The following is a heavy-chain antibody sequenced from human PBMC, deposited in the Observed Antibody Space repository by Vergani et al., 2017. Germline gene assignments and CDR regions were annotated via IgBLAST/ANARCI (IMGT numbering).Heavy chain of an antibody. Sequence: QVHLVESGGGVVQLGRSLTLSCVASGFSFRGHGMHWVRQAPGKGLEWVAVISNDRGNKYYADSLKGRFTIYKDNTVDMLSLQMNSLRPDDTAVYYCVSGGRGDHGDFWSRLGPWGEGTRVVVSS. D-gene: IGHD3-3*01. V-gene: IGHV3-30*03. CDR2: ISNDRGNK. CDR3: VSGGRGDHGDFWSRLGP. CDR1: GFSFRGHG. J-gene: IGHJ5*02.